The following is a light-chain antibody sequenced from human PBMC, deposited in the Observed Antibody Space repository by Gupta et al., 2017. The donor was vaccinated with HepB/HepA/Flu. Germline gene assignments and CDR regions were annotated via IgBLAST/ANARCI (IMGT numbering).Light chain of an antibody. Sequence: IRMTQFPSSFSASSGDRVTITCRASQGISSYLAWYQQKPGKAPKLLIYAAPTLQSGVPSRFSGSGSGTDFTLTISCLQSEDFATYYCQQYYSYPFTFGGGTKVEIK. CDR1: QGISSY. J-gene: IGKJ4*01. V-gene: IGKV1-8*01. CDR3: QQYYSYPFT. CDR2: AAP.